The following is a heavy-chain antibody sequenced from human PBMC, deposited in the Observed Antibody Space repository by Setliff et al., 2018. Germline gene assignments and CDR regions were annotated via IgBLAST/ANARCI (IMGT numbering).Heavy chain of an antibody. J-gene: IGHJ4*02. CDR3: ARQLYYYGTPGYFDY. V-gene: IGHV4-30-4*08. CDR2: IYYSGNT. CDR1: GGSISSGDYY. D-gene: IGHD3-10*01. Sequence: PSETLSLTCTVSGGSISSGDYYWTWIRQPPGKGLEWIGFIYYSGNTFYNPSLKSRLTMSVDTSKNLFSLKLSSVTAADTAVYYCARQLYYYGTPGYFDYWGQGTLVTVSS.